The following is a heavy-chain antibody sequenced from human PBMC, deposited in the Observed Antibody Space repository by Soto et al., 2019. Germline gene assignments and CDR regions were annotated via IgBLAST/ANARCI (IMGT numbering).Heavy chain of an antibody. D-gene: IGHD2-8*01. Sequence: QVQLVESGGGVVQPGRSLRLSCAASGFTFSSYGMHWVRQAPGKGLEWVAVISYDGSNKYYADSVKGRFTISRDNSKNTLYLQMNSLRAEDTAVYYCANVLRLGYWGQGTLVTVSS. V-gene: IGHV3-30*18. CDR3: ANVLRLGY. J-gene: IGHJ4*02. CDR2: ISYDGSNK. CDR1: GFTFSSYG.